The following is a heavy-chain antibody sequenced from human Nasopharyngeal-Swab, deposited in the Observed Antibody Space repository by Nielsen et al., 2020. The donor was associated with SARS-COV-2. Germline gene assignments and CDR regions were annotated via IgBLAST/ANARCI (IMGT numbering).Heavy chain of an antibody. V-gene: IGHV3-74*01. J-gene: IGHJ6*02. D-gene: IGHD3-9*01. CDR3: ASNYDILTGTPYYYYGMDV. Sequence: GESLKISCAASGFTFSSYWMHWVRQAPGEGLVWVSRMNSDGSRTSYADSVKGRFTISRDNAKNTLYLQMNSLRAEDTAVYYCASNYDILTGTPYYYYGMDVWGQGTTVTVSS. CDR2: MNSDGSRT. CDR1: GFTFSSYW.